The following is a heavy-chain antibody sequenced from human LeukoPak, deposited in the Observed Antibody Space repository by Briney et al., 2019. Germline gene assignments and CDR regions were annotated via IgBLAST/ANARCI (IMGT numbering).Heavy chain of an antibody. CDR3: GRDPTYRNYFDS. CDR2: IRPGGDVP. J-gene: IGHJ4*02. D-gene: IGHD1-1*01. Sequence: GAAVKVSCKASGNSLNNYHMHWVRQAPGQGREWLGIIRPGGDVPSYAQRFQGGVTMTRDMTPSTVYMDLSTLTSDDTAVYYCGRDPTYRNYFDSWGQGTLVTVSS. CDR1: GNSLNNYH. V-gene: IGHV1-46*02.